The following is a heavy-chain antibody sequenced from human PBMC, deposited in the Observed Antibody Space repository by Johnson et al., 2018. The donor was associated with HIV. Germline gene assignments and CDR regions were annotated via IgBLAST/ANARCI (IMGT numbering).Heavy chain of an antibody. CDR1: GFTFDDYG. J-gene: IGHJ3*02. V-gene: IGHV3-20*04. Sequence: VQLVESGGGLVQPGGSLRLSCSVSGFTFDDYGISWVRQTPGEGLEWVSDINWNVGSTDFADSVKGRFTISRDNAKNSLYLQMNSLRAEDTAVYYCARVKSYGNWGSRKGGRESRAAFDIWGQGTMVTVSS. CDR2: INWNVGST. CDR3: ARVKSYGNWGSRKGGRESRAAFDI. D-gene: IGHD7-27*01.